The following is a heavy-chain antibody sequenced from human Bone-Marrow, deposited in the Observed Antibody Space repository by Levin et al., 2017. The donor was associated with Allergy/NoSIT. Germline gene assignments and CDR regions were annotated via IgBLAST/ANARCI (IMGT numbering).Heavy chain of an antibody. Sequence: LSLTCAASGFTFSSNWMTWVRQAPGKGLEWVATINKEGGDIAYVDSVKGRFTISRDNAKNSLYLQMSTLRVEDTAIYYCTRNLGHYRLDSWGQGTLVTVS. CDR1: GFTFSSNW. J-gene: IGHJ4*02. CDR2: INKEGGDI. CDR3: TRNLGHYRLDS. D-gene: IGHD1-26*01. V-gene: IGHV3-7*01.